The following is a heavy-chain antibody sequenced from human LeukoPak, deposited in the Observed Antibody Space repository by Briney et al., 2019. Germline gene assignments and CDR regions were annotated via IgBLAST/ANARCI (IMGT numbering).Heavy chain of an antibody. CDR2: IWYDGSND. J-gene: IGHJ4*02. CDR3: AKDAADSRPDY. Sequence: GGSLRLXCTASGFIFSNYGMHWVRQAPGKGLEWVALIWYDGSNDQYAESVKGRFTISRDNSKNTLYLQMNSLRIEDTAVYYCAKDAADSRPDYWGQGTLVTVSS. D-gene: IGHD6-25*01. CDR1: GFIFSNYG. V-gene: IGHV3-33*06.